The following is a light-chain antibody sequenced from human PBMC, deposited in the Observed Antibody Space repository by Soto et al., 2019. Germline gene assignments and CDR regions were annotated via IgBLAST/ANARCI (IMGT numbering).Light chain of an antibody. Sequence: DIQMTQSPSSLSASVGDRVTITCRASQTISFYLNWYQQKPGKAPKLLIYAASNLQSGVPSRFRASGSGTYFTLTLNSLQPEEFATYYCQQAYSTPWTFGQGTTVEIK. V-gene: IGKV1-39*01. CDR2: AAS. J-gene: IGKJ1*01. CDR1: QTISFY. CDR3: QQAYSTPWT.